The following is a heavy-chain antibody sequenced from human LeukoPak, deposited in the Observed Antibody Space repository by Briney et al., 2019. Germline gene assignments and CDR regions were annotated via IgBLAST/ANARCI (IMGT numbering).Heavy chain of an antibody. CDR3: AKDRDFWSGKAFDY. V-gene: IGHV3-23*01. J-gene: IGHJ4*02. D-gene: IGHD3-3*01. CDR1: GFPFSSYA. CDR2: ITASSGGI. Sequence: GGSLRLSRAASGFPFSSYAMGWVRQAPRKGLEWVSGITASSGGIYYADSVKGRFTISRDNSKNTLYLQMNSLRAEDTAVYYCAKDRDFWSGKAFDYWGQGTLVTVSS.